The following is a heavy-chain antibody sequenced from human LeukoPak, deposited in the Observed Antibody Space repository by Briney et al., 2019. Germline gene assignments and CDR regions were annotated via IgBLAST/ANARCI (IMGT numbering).Heavy chain of an antibody. V-gene: IGHV4-39*07. CDR3: ACRYPPFDY. CDR1: GGSISSRSYY. J-gene: IGHJ4*02. D-gene: IGHD1-14*01. Sequence: SETLSLTCTVSGGSISSRSYYCGWLRQPPGKGLEWIGSIYYSGSTYYNPSLKSRVTISVDTSKNQFSLKLSSLTATDTVVYYCACRYPPFDYWGQGTLVTVSS. CDR2: IYYSGST.